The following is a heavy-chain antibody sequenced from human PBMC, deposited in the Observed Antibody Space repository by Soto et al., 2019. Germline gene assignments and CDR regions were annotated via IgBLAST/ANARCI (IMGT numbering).Heavy chain of an antibody. Sequence: QVQLVESGGGLVKPGGSLRLSCAVSGFTFNDYQMTWFRQAPGKGLEWVSRIISTGSYADYADSVKGRFTVSRDNANNTVYLQMDSLRDEDTAVYFFARIVGLRLNDYWGQATLVIVSS. D-gene: IGHD1-26*01. V-gene: IGHV3-11*05. J-gene: IGHJ4*02. CDR1: GFTFNDYQ. CDR2: IISTGSYA. CDR3: ARIVGLRLNDY.